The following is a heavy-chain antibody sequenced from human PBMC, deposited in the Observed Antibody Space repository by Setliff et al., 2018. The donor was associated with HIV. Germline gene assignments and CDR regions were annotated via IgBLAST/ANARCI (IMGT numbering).Heavy chain of an antibody. CDR3: ARDPRGLLSPVPRGYFDN. J-gene: IGHJ4*02. V-gene: IGHV4-39*07. D-gene: IGHD3-22*01. Sequence: PSETLSLTCTVSGGSISSSSYYWGWIRQPPGKGLEWIGSIYHSGTAYYNPSFKTRVAISIDTSKNYVSLKLRSLTAADTAIYYCARDPRGLLSPVPRGYFDNWGQGALVTVSS. CDR2: IYHSGTA. CDR1: GGSISSSSYY.